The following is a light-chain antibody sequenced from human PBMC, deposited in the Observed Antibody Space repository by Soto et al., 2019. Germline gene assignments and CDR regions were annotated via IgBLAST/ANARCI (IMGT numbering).Light chain of an antibody. Sequence: QSALTQPASVSGPPGQSITISCTGTSSDVGAYNYVSWYQHHPGKAPRLVIYDVTNRPSGISDRFSGSKSGNTASLTISWLLAEDEADYYCTSYTRISTYVFGTGTKVTVL. CDR3: TSYTRISTYV. CDR1: SSDVGAYNY. V-gene: IGLV2-14*01. J-gene: IGLJ1*01. CDR2: DVT.